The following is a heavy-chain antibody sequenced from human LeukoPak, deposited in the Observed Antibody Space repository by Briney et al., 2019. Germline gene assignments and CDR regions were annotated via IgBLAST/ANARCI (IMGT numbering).Heavy chain of an antibody. CDR3: ARNSSGHSFEY. Sequence: SDTLSLTCAVSGYSIISYYYWGWIRQSPGKGLEWIGSVYHSGSTHYNPSLKSRVTMSVDTSKNQFSLKLNSVTAADTAVYYCARNSSGHSFEYWGQGSLVTVPS. D-gene: IGHD6-19*01. V-gene: IGHV4-38-2*01. CDR1: GYSIISYYY. CDR2: VYHSGST. J-gene: IGHJ4*02.